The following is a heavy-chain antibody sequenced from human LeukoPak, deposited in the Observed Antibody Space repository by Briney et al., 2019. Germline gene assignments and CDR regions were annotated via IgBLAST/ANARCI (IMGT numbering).Heavy chain of an antibody. CDR2: ISSSGSTI. Sequence: GGSLRLSCAASGFTFSDYYMSWIRQAPGKGLEWVSYISSSGSTIYYADSVKGRFTISRDNAKNSLYLRMNSLRAGDTAVYYCASYSNYVDGWFDPWGQGTLVTVSS. V-gene: IGHV3-11*04. D-gene: IGHD4-11*01. CDR1: GFTFSDYY. J-gene: IGHJ5*02. CDR3: ASYSNYVDGWFDP.